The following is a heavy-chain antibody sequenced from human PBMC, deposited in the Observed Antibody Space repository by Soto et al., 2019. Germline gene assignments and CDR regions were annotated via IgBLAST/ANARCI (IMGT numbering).Heavy chain of an antibody. D-gene: IGHD3-3*01. CDR3: ARRVVRGDRIFDF. CDR1: GFTFSAYY. V-gene: IGHV1-2*02. J-gene: IGHJ4*02. CDR2: ISPDSGGT. Sequence: QVQLVQSGAEVKMPGASVKVSCRASGFTFSAYYSDWVRLPPGRGLEWVGCISPDSGGTDSSKRWQARAAMTWDSSTSTAYLEMGRLKYDDTAIYDCARRVVRGDRIFDFWGQETLVTVSS.